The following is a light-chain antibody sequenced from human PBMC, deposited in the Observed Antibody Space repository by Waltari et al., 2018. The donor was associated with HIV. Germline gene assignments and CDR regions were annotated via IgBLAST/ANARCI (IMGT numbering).Light chain of an antibody. CDR2: EVS. CDR1: SNDLRNYHS. Sequence: QSALTQPASVSGSPGQSITIPCTGTSNDLRNYHSVPWYQHHPGKAPKVIIYEVSNRPSGVSSRFSGSISANTASLTISGLQAEDEADYFCTSYISSSSPVFGGGTKVTVL. CDR3: TSYISSSSPV. J-gene: IGLJ3*02. V-gene: IGLV2-14*01.